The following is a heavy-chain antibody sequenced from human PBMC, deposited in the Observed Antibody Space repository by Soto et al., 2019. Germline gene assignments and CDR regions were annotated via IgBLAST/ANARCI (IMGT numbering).Heavy chain of an antibody. J-gene: IGHJ5*02. CDR2: INHSGST. D-gene: IGHD2-2*01. CDR1: GGSFSGYY. CDR3: ARHQRVPAAKYNWFET. V-gene: IGHV4-34*01. Sequence: SETLSLTCAVYGGSFSGYYWSWIRQPPGKGLEWIGEINHSGSTNYNPSLKSRVTISVDTSKNQFSLKLSSVTAADTAVYYCARHQRVPAAKYNWFETWGQGTLVT.